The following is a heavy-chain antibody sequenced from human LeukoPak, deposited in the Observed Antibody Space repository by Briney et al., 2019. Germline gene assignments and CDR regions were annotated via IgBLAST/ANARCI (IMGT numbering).Heavy chain of an antibody. CDR1: GFTFSSHG. CDR2: ITGRGEST. V-gene: IGHV3-23*01. D-gene: IGHD6-13*01. CDR3: AKQIAAVNIAF. J-gene: IGHJ4*02. Sequence: GGSLRLSCAASGFTFSSHGMHWVRQAPGKGLEWVSGITGRGESTYYADSVKGRFTISRDNSKNTLYLQMNSLRAEDTAVYYCAKQIAAVNIAFWGQGTLVTVSS.